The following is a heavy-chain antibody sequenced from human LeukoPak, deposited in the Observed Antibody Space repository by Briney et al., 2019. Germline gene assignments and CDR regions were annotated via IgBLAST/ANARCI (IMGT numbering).Heavy chain of an antibody. CDR2: ISNDGSRK. CDR1: GFTFSSYG. J-gene: IGHJ4*02. D-gene: IGHD4-23*01. V-gene: IGHV3-30*03. CDR3: ARGRPHGNDY. Sequence: GGSLRLSCAASGFTFSSYGMHWVRQAPGKGLEWVAIISNDGSRKYYAHSVEGRFTISRDNSKNTLYLQMDSLRAEDTAVYYCARGRPHGNDYWGQGTLVTVSS.